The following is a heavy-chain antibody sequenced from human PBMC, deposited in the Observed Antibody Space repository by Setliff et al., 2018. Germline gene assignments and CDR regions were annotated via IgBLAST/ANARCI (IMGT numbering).Heavy chain of an antibody. D-gene: IGHD5-12*01. CDR1: GFTFSSYE. Sequence: GGSLRLSCAASGFTFSSYEMNWVRQAPGKGLEWVSYISSSGSTIYYADSVKGRFTISRDNAKNSLYLQMNSLRAEDTAVYYCARDLHSGYDQSYFDYWGQGTLVTVSS. J-gene: IGHJ4*02. CDR3: ARDLHSGYDQSYFDY. V-gene: IGHV3-48*03. CDR2: ISSSGSTI.